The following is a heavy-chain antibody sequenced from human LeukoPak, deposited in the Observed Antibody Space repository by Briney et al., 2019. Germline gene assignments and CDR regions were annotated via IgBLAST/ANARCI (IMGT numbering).Heavy chain of an antibody. CDR2: IYPGDSDT. Sequence: GESLKISSKGSGXSFTNYWIGWVRQMSGKGLEWMGIIYPGDSDTRYSPSFQGQVTISADKSIITAYLQWSSLKASDTAMYYCARTGYSSGWYGSFDIWGQGTLVTVSS. CDR3: ARTGYSSGWYGSFDI. D-gene: IGHD6-19*01. CDR1: GXSFTNYW. V-gene: IGHV5-51*01. J-gene: IGHJ3*02.